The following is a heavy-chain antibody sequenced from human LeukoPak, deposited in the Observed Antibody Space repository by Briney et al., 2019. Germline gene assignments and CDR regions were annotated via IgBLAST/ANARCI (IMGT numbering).Heavy chain of an antibody. J-gene: IGHJ4*02. CDR1: GFTFSAYG. CDR2: IRFDGSNQ. V-gene: IGHV3-30*02. CDR3: AKGGGTVAGLYYFDY. D-gene: IGHD6-19*01. Sequence: GGSLRLSCAASGFTFSAYGMHWVRQAPGKGLEWVAFIRFDGSNQYYGDSVKGRFTISKDNSKNTLFLQMNSLRPEDTAVYYCAKGGGTVAGLYYFDYWGQGTLVTVSS.